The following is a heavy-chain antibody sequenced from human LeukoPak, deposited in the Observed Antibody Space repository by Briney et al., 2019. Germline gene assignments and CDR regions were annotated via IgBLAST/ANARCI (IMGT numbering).Heavy chain of an antibody. D-gene: IGHD6-19*01. CDR3: TTTRPYGTTWAGAFED. Sequence: GGSLRFSCAASGFTFNNDWMNWVRQAPGKGLEWVSTVTSRSATHYTDSVKGRFITSRDSSKNTLFLQMNSLRAEDTALYYCTTTRPYGTTWAGAFEDWGQGTPVTVSS. CDR2: VTSRSAT. CDR1: GFTFNNDW. V-gene: IGHV3-69-1*01. J-gene: IGHJ4*02.